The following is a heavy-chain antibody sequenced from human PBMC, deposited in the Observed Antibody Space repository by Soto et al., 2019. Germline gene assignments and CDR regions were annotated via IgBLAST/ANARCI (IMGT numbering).Heavy chain of an antibody. CDR3: ARDPLWGTATVRWYFDL. D-gene: IGHD5-18*01. CDR2: ISYDGSNK. V-gene: IGHV3-30-3*01. J-gene: IGHJ2*01. Sequence: VQLVESGGGVVQPGRSLRLSCAASGFTFSSYAMHWVRQAPGKGLEWVAVISYDGSNKYYADSVKGRFTISRDNSKNTLYLQMNSLRAEDTAVYYCARDPLWGTATVRWYFDLWGRGTLVTVSS. CDR1: GFTFSSYA.